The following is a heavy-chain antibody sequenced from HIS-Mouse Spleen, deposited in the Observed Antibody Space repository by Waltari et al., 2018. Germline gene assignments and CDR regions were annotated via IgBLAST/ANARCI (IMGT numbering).Heavy chain of an antibody. D-gene: IGHD6-19*01. Sequence: QVQLVESGGGVVQPGRSLRLSCAASGFTCSRYGMPWVRQAPGKGLEWVAVISYDGSNKYYADSVKGRFTISRDNSKNTLYLQMNSLRAEDTAVYYCAKASSGWLDYWGQGTLVTVSS. CDR2: ISYDGSNK. CDR1: GFTCSRYG. CDR3: AKASSGWLDY. V-gene: IGHV3-30*18. J-gene: IGHJ4*02.